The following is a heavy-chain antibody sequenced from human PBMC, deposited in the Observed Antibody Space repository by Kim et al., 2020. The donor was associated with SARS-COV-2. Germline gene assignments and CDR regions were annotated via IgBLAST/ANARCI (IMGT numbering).Heavy chain of an antibody. CDR1: GGSFSGYY. Sequence: SETLSLTCAVYGGSFSGYYWSWIRQPPGKGLEWIGEINHSGSTNYNPSLKSRVTISVDTSKNQFSLKLSPVTAADTAVYYCAREGPLYYYGSGKRWFDPWGQGTLVTVSS. CDR3: AREGPLYYYGSGKRWFDP. D-gene: IGHD3-10*01. V-gene: IGHV4-34*01. J-gene: IGHJ5*02. CDR2: INHSGST.